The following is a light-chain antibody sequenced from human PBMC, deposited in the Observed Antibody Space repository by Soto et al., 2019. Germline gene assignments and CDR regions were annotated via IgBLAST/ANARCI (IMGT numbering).Light chain of an antibody. CDR2: AAS. CDR1: QGISSY. CDR3: QQLNSYLWT. Sequence: IQLTQSPSSLSASVGDRVTITCRASQGISSYLAWYQQKPGKAPKLLIYAASTLQSGVPSRLSGSGSGTDFILTISSLQPEDFATYYCQQLNSYLWTFGQGTKVDIK. J-gene: IGKJ1*01. V-gene: IGKV1-9*01.